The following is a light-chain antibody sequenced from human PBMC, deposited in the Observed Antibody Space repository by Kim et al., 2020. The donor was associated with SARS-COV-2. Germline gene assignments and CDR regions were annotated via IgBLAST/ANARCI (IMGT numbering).Light chain of an antibody. Sequence: SPGERAPLSCRASQDISRNLAWYQQRAGQAPRLLIYGASTGATGIPARFTGSGSGTEFTLTISNLQSEDFAVYYCQQYNSWPPITFGQGTRLEIK. CDR3: QQYNSWPPIT. CDR1: QDISRN. CDR2: GAS. J-gene: IGKJ5*01. V-gene: IGKV3-15*01.